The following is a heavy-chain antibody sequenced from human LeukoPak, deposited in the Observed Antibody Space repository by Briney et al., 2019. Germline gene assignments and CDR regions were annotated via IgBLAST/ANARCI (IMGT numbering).Heavy chain of an antibody. J-gene: IGHJ6*04. CDR3: ASGYDDSYGMDV. CDR2: IDPSDSYT. Sequence: GESLKISCKGSGYSFTSYWISWVRQMPGKGLEWMGRIDPSDSYTNYSPSFQGHVTISADKSTSTAYLQWGSLKASDTAMYYCASGYDDSYGMDVWGKGTTVTVSS. V-gene: IGHV5-10-1*01. CDR1: GYSFTSYW. D-gene: IGHD5-12*01.